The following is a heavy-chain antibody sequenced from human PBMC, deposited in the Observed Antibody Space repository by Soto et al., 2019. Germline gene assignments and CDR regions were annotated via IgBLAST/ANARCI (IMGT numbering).Heavy chain of an antibody. D-gene: IGHD6-6*01. CDR3: ATESSGGMVV. J-gene: IGHJ6*02. CDR2: SKSKTDGGII. CDR1: GFTFNIAW. V-gene: IGHV3-15*01. Sequence: EVHLVEAGGGLVKPGESLRLSCAASGFTFNIAWMSWVRLAPGMGLEWVGQSKSKTDGGIIYYAAPVKGRFTISRDDSQNTLYLQMNSLKIEDTGMYYCATESSGGMVVWGQGTTVTVSS.